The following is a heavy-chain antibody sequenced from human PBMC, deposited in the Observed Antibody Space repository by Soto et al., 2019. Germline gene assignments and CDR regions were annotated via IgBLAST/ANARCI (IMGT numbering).Heavy chain of an antibody. J-gene: IGHJ4*02. D-gene: IGHD2-2*01. CDR3: GRCSSTSCHLGADH. Sequence: QVQLVESGGGVVQPGRSLRLSCAASGFTFSSYALHWVRQAPGRGLEWVALISFDGNNKYYANSVKGRFTISRDNSKNTLYLQMSSLRAEDTAVYYCGRCSSTSCHLGADHWGQGTLVTVSS. V-gene: IGHV3-30-3*01. CDR2: ISFDGNNK. CDR1: GFTFSSYA.